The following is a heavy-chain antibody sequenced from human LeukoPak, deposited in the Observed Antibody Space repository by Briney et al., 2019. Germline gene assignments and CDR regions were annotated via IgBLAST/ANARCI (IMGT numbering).Heavy chain of an antibody. V-gene: IGHV1-2*02. Sequence: RASVKVSSKASGYTFTVYYMHWVPQAPGQGLEWMGWINPNSGGTNYAQKFQGRVTMTRDTSISTAYMELSRLRSDDTAVYYCARGEDTAMVPPDCWGQGTLVTVSS. CDR1: GYTFTVYY. D-gene: IGHD5-18*01. CDR3: ARGEDTAMVPPDC. CDR2: INPNSGGT. J-gene: IGHJ4*02.